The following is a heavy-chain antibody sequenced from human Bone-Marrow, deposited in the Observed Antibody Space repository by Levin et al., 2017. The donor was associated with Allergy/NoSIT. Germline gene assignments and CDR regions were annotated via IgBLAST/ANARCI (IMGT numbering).Heavy chain of an antibody. V-gene: IGHV2-26*01. CDR2: IFSNDEK. CDR3: ARMVAIAVAGFWFDP. J-gene: IGHJ5*02. Sequence: GSGPTLVKPTETLTLTCTVSGFSLSNARMGVSWIRQPPGKALEWLAHIFSNDEKSYSTSLKSRLTISKDTSKSQVVLTMTNMDPVDTATYYCARMVAIAVAGFWFDPWGQGTLVTVSS. CDR1: GFSLSNARMG. D-gene: IGHD6-19*01.